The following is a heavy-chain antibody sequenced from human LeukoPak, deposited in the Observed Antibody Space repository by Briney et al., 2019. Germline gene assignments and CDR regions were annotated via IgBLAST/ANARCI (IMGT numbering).Heavy chain of an antibody. D-gene: IGHD2-15*01. CDR1: LDSLCMYF. J-gene: IGHJ2*01. CDR3: ARRPYSIPGYFDL. Sequence: SEGLSLTCIVSLDSLCMYFWSCVRPPPGEGRGWIGYIYFSGTTYYNPSLKSRVTISIDTSKNQFFLKMDSVTAADTAVYYCARRPYSIPGYFDLWGRGTLVTVSS. CDR2: IYFSGTT. V-gene: IGHV4-59*01.